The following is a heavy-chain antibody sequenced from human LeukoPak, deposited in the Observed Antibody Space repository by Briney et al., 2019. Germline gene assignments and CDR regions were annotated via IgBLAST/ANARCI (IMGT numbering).Heavy chain of an antibody. V-gene: IGHV3-23*01. CDR3: AKGGYNYNYLFDY. Sequence: GGSLRLSCAASGFTFSIYDMSWVRQAPGKGLEWVSAISGSGSSTYYADSVKGHFTISRDSSKNTLFLQMNSLRVEDTAIYYCAKGGYNYNYLFDYWGQGALVTVSS. CDR2: ISGSGSST. J-gene: IGHJ4*02. D-gene: IGHD5-18*01. CDR1: GFTFSIYD.